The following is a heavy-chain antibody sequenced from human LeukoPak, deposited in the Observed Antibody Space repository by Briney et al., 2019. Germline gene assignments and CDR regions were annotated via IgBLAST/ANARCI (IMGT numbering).Heavy chain of an antibody. CDR1: GFTVSSNY. D-gene: IGHD5-24*01. Sequence: GGSLRLSCAASGFTVSSNYMSWVRQAPGKGLEWVSVIYSGGSTYYADSVKGRFTISRDNSKNTLYLQMNSLRAEDTAVYYCAREVVMAHAFDIWGQGTMVTVSS. V-gene: IGHV3-66*01. CDR3: AREVVMAHAFDI. J-gene: IGHJ3*02. CDR2: IYSGGST.